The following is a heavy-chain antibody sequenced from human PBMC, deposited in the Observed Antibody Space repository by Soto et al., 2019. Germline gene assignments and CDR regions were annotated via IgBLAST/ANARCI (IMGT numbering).Heavy chain of an antibody. CDR3: ARSTAGNSLAPFDF. D-gene: IGHD1-1*01. CDR1: GYSFTTYW. V-gene: IGHV5-51*01. J-gene: IGHJ4*02. Sequence: GESLKISCQASGYSFTTYWIAWVRQTPGRGLEWMGIIYPGDTEIKYSPSFDGQVTFSVDKSTSTAYLQWIGLKTSDTGMYFCARSTAGNSLAPFDFWGQGSLVTVSS. CDR2: IYPGDTEI.